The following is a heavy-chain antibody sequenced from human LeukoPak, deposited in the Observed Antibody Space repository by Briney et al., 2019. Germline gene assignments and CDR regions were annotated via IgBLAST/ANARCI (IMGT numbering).Heavy chain of an antibody. CDR2: IYRTGST. CDR1: GYSINSGYY. Sequence: ASETLSLTCTVPGYSINSGYYWVWIRQPPGKGLEWIGSIYRTGSTNYNPSLKSRVTISVDTSKNQFSLKVRSVTAADTAVYYCARGDCSSTICYSPMDVWGKGTTVTVSS. J-gene: IGHJ6*03. D-gene: IGHD2-2*01. CDR3: ARGDCSSTICYSPMDV. V-gene: IGHV4-38-2*02.